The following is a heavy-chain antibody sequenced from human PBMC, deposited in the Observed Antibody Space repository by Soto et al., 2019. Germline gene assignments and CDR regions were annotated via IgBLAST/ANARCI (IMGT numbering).Heavy chain of an antibody. CDR3: AGASNVIDGSFFGP. V-gene: IGHV3-74*01. CDR2: INTDGTDT. D-gene: IGHD3-10*01. Sequence: GGSLRLSCAAYGFSFSSYWMHWVRQAPGKVLTWVARINTDGTDTRYADFVKGRFTTFRDNVYPKFFLQMKSLRVDDTAVYYCAGASNVIDGSFFGPWGLGTLVTVSS. CDR1: GFSFSSYW. J-gene: IGHJ5*01.